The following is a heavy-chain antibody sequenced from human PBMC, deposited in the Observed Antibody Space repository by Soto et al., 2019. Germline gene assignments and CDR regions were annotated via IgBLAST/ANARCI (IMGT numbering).Heavy chain of an antibody. CDR2: MNPNSGNT. CDR3: ARGPEVWDYFEY. J-gene: IGHJ4*02. CDR1: GYTFTSYD. V-gene: IGHV1-8*01. Sequence: ASVKVSCKASGYTFTSYDINWVRQATGQGLEWMGWMNPNSGNTGYAQKFQGRVTMTRNTSISTAYMELSSLRSEDTAVYYCARGPEVWDYFEYWGQGTLVTVSS. D-gene: IGHD3-16*01.